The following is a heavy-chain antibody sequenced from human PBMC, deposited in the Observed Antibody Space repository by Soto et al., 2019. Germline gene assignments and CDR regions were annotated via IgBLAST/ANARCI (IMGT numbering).Heavy chain of an antibody. V-gene: IGHV4-38-2*01. CDR1: CYSITSGYY. J-gene: IGHJ4*02. D-gene: IGHD5-12*01. Sequence: SETLSLTCAVSCYSITSGYYLGLMRQPPWKGLEWVGSIYHSGSTYYNPSHKSRVTISVDTPQKLFSLKLSSVTAADTAVYYCARLPYSYSGYDETYFDYWGQGTLVTVSS. CDR2: IYHSGST. CDR3: ARLPYSYSGYDETYFDY.